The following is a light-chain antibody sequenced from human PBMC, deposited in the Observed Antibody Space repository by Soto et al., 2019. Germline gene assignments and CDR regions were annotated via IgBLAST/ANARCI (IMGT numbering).Light chain of an antibody. CDR2: GVS. J-gene: IGKJ1*01. CDR3: QQYDSSWT. V-gene: IGKV3-20*01. Sequence: EIVLTQSPGTLSLSPGERATLSCRASQSVPSNFLAWYQQKPGQAPILVIYGVSRRATGIPDRFSGSGSGTVFTLTISRLEPEDFAVYYCQQYDSSWTFGQGTKVEIQ. CDR1: QSVPSNF.